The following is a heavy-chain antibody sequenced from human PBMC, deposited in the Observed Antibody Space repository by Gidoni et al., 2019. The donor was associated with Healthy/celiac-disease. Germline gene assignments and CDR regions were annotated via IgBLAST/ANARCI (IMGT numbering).Heavy chain of an antibody. CDR1: GGSISSGGYY. J-gene: IGHJ5*02. D-gene: IGHD3-10*01. V-gene: IGHV4-31*03. CDR3: ARAALRSGRSWFDP. Sequence: QVQLQESGTGLVKPSQTLSLTCTVSGGSISSGGYYWSWIRQHPGKGLEWIGYIYYSGSTYYNPSLKSRVTISVDTSKNQFSLKLSSVTAADTAVYYCARAALRSGRSWFDPWGQGTLVTVSS. CDR2: IYYSGST.